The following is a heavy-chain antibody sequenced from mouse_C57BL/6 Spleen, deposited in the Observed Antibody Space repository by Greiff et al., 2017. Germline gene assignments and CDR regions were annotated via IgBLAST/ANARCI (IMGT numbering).Heavy chain of an antibody. Sequence: EVQLVESGGGLVQPGGSLSLSCAASGFTFTDYYMSWVRQPPGKALEWLGFIRNKANGYTTEYSASVKGRFTISRDNSQSILYLQMNALRAEDIATYYCARGADYDVWFAYWGQGTLVTVSA. V-gene: IGHV7-3*01. CDR3: ARGADYDVWFAY. D-gene: IGHD2-4*01. CDR1: GFTFTDYY. CDR2: IRNKANGYTT. J-gene: IGHJ3*01.